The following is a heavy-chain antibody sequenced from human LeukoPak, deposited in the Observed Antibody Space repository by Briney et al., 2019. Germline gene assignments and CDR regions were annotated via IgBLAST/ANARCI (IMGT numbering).Heavy chain of an antibody. CDR2: IYCSGST. CDR1: GGSISSYY. V-gene: IGHV4-59*01. Sequence: SETLSLTCTVSGGSISSYYWSWIRQPPGKGLEWIGYIYCSGSTNYNPSLKSRVTISVDTSKNQFSLKLSSVTAADTAVYYCAREGFAFDIWGQGTMVTVSS. J-gene: IGHJ3*02. CDR3: AREGFAFDI.